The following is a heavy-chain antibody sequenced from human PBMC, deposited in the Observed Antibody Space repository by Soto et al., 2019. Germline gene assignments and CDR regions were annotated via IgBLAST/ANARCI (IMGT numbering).Heavy chain of an antibody. CDR3: ARDLSSDGMDV. V-gene: IGHV3-33*01. Sequence: GGSLRLSCAASGFTFSSYGMHWVRQAPGKGLEWVAVIWYDGSNKYYADSVKGRFTISRDNSKNTLYLQMNSLRAEDTAVYYCARDLSSDGMDVWGQGTTVTVSS. D-gene: IGHD3-22*01. CDR1: GFTFSSYG. CDR2: IWYDGSNK. J-gene: IGHJ6*02.